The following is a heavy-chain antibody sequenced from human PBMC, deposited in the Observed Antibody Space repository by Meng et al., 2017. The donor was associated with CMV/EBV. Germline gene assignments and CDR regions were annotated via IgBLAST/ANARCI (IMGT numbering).Heavy chain of an antibody. J-gene: IGHJ4*02. D-gene: IGHD3-22*01. Sequence: QVQLQQWGAGPLKPSATLSLTCAVYGGSFSGYYWSWIRQPPGKGLEWIGEINHSGSTNYNPSLKSRVTISVDTSKNQFSLKLSSVTAADTAVYYCARVWDSGWDYWGQGTLVTVSS. CDR2: INHSGST. CDR3: ARVWDSGWDY. CDR1: GGSFSGYY. V-gene: IGHV4-34*01.